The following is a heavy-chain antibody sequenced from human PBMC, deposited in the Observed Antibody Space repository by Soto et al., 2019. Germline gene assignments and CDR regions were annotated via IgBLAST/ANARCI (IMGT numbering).Heavy chain of an antibody. Sequence: PGGSLRLSCAASGFTFSSYWIHWVRQAPGKGLVWVSRINSDGSSTSYADSVKGRFTISRDNAKNTLYLKLNSPRAGDTAVYFCARGQAVAGPSWFDPWGQGTLVTVSS. V-gene: IGHV3-74*01. CDR1: GFTFSSYW. D-gene: IGHD6-19*01. J-gene: IGHJ5*02. CDR2: INSDGSST. CDR3: ARGQAVAGPSWFDP.